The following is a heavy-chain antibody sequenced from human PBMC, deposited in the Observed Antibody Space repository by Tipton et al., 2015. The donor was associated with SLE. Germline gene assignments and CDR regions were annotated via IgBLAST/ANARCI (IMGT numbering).Heavy chain of an antibody. Sequence: TLSLTCTVSGDSINTNNYFWSWIRQPAGKGLEWVGRISSSGSTNYNPSLKSRVIISVDTSKNQFSLKLSSVTAADTAVYYCARHLGQCGRTRCPNWFDTWGQGTLVTVTS. D-gene: IGHD2-2*01. CDR3: ARHLGQCGRTRCPNWFDT. J-gene: IGHJ5*02. V-gene: IGHV4-61*02. CDR1: GDSINTNNYF. CDR2: ISSSGST.